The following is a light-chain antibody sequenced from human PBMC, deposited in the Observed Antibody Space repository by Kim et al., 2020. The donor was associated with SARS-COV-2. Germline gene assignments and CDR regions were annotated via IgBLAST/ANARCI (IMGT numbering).Light chain of an antibody. Sequence: EVVLTQSPATLSLSPGERATLSCRASQSVSSSLSWYQQKPGQPPRLLIYDASNRATGIPARFSGSGSGTDFTLNISSLEPEEFAVYYCQQRSNWRTFGQGTKLEI. CDR1: QSVSSS. V-gene: IGKV3-11*01. CDR3: QQRSNWRT. J-gene: IGKJ2*01. CDR2: DAS.